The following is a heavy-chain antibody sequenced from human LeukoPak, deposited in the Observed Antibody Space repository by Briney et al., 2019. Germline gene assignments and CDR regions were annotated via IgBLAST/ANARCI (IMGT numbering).Heavy chain of an antibody. J-gene: IGHJ4*02. CDR3: AKDPHSRSSVWGYFDH. CDR1: GLTFTNYG. CDR2: IQYDGSKE. D-gene: IGHD3-16*01. V-gene: IGHV3-30*02. Sequence: QPGGSLTLLCAPSGLTFTNYGIQWARHAPGKGREWVAFIQYDGSKEHYADSVKGRFTISRDHSKNSMFHQMNSVRGKDRGVHVCAKDPHSRSSVWGYFDHWGEGTLVTVSS.